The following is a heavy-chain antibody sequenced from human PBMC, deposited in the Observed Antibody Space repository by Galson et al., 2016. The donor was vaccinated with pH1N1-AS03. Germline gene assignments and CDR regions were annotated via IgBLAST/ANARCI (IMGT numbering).Heavy chain of an antibody. CDR3: ARGVKRGYGNSPMSYSLDV. CDR2: LSAGSNNV. Sequence: SLRLSCAASGFTFNIYTMNWVRQAPGKGPEWISHLSAGSNNVDYADSVKGRFTISRDNAKNSLYLQMNSLRDEDTAVYYCARGVKRGYGNSPMSYSLDVWGEGTTVIVSS. D-gene: IGHD1-26*01. V-gene: IGHV3-48*02. J-gene: IGHJ6*04. CDR1: GFTFNIYT.